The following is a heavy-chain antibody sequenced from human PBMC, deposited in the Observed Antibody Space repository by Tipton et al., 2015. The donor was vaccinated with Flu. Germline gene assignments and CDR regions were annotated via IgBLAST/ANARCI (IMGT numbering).Heavy chain of an antibody. CDR2: ISGSGGST. CDR1: GFTFSSYA. CDR3: AKDQGDSILEANFDY. D-gene: IGHD6-13*01. V-gene: IGHV3-23*01. Sequence: SLRLSCAASGFTFSSYAMSWVRQAPGKGLEWVSAISGSGGSTYYADSVKGRFTISRDNSKNTLYLQMNSLRAEDTAVYYCAKDQGDSILEANFDYWGQGTLVTVSS. J-gene: IGHJ4*02.